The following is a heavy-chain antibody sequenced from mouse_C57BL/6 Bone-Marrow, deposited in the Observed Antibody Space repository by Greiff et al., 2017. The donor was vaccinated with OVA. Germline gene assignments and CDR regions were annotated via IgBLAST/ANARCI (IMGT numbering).Heavy chain of an antibody. J-gene: IGHJ2*01. CDR1: GFTFSDAW. D-gene: IGHD1-1*01. CDR2: IRNKANNHAT. V-gene: IGHV6-6*01. CDR3: TRRGYGSPSFYFDY. Sequence: EVQLQESGGGLVQPGGSMKLSCAASGFTFSDAWMDWVRQSPEKGLEWVAEIRNKANNHATYYAESVKGRFTISRDDSKSSVYLQMNSLRAEDTGIYYCTRRGYGSPSFYFDYWGQGTTLTVSS.